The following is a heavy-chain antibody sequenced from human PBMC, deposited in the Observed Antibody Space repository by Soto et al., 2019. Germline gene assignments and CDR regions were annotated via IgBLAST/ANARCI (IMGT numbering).Heavy chain of an antibody. V-gene: IGHV1-18*01. D-gene: IGHD2-15*01. CDR3: EKERGDCSGGTCSYWFDP. CDR1: GYTFNSED. CDR2: ISAYNGDT. J-gene: IGHJ5*02. Sequence: QVQLVQSGAEVKKPGASVKVSCKASGYTFNSEDIRWVRQAPGQGLEWMGWISAYNGDTKYAQKSQDRVTVTTHTSTSTAYMELRSLTSDDTAVYYCEKERGDCSGGTCSYWFDPWGQGTLVTVSS.